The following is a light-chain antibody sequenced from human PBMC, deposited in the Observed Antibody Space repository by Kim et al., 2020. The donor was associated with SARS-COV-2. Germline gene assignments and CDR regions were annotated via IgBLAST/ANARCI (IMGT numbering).Light chain of an antibody. CDR3: QQRSNWPRYS. V-gene: IGKV3-11*01. Sequence: WSSGEQATLSWTASQSFGGNLAWYQQKPGQAPRLLLYDATHMAPGVPDRFSGSGAGTDFTLTIISLEPEDFAVYFCQQRSNWPRYSFGQGTKLEIK. CDR1: QSFGGN. CDR2: DAT. J-gene: IGKJ2*03.